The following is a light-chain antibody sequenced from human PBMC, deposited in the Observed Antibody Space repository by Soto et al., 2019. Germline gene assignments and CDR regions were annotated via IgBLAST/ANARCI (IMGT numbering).Light chain of an antibody. CDR3: QSLDSSLGPFV. Sequence: QAVVTQPPSVSGAPGQRVTISCTGSSSNIGAGYDVHWYQQLPGTAPKLLIYGNSNRPSGVPDRFSGSKSGTSASLAITGLQAEDEADYYCQSLDSSLGPFVLGTGTKLTVL. CDR1: SSNIGAGYD. V-gene: IGLV1-40*01. J-gene: IGLJ1*01. CDR2: GNS.